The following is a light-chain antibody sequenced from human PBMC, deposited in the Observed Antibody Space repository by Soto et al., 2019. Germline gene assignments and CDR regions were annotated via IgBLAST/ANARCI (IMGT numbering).Light chain of an antibody. J-gene: IGLJ1*01. CDR3: SSYTSSSTLFYV. Sequence: VLTPPASVSGSPGQSITIFCTGTSSDVGGYNYVSWYQQHPGKAPKLMIYDVSNRPSGVSNRFSGSKSGNTASLTISGLQAEDEADYYCSSYTSSSTLFYVFGTGTKVTVL. CDR1: SSDVGGYNY. V-gene: IGLV2-14*01. CDR2: DVS.